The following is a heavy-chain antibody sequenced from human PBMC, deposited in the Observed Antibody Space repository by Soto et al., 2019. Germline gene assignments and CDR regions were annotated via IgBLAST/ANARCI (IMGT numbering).Heavy chain of an antibody. J-gene: IGHJ4*02. CDR3: AILGKYYDSSGFGFDY. Sequence: QVQLVQSGAEVKKPGSSVKVSCKASGGTFSSYAISWVRQAPGQGLEWMGGIIPIFGTANYAQKFQGRVTITADESTSTAYMELSSLRSEDTTVYYCAILGKYYDSSGFGFDYWGQGTLVTVSS. V-gene: IGHV1-69*01. D-gene: IGHD3-22*01. CDR1: GGTFSSYA. CDR2: IIPIFGTA.